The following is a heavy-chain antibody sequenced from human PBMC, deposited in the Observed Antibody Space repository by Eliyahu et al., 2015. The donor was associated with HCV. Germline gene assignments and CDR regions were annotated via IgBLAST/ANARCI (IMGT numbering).Heavy chain of an antibody. V-gene: IGHV5-51*01. CDR2: IYPDDSDT. Sequence: EVQLVQSGAEVKKPGESLKISCKGSGYRFTNYWIVWVRQMPGKGLEWMGIIYPDDSDTRYSPSFQGQVSISADKSINTAYLQWSSLKASDTAMYYCARALDVDYWGQGTLVTVSS. CDR3: ARALDVDY. CDR1: GYRFTNYW. J-gene: IGHJ4*02.